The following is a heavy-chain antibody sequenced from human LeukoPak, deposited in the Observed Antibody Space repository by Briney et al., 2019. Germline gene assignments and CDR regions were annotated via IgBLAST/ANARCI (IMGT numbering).Heavy chain of an antibody. CDR3: AGRYYDILTGYPQYYFDY. V-gene: IGHV4-34*01. J-gene: IGHJ4*02. Sequence: PSETLSLTCAVYGGSFSGYYWSWIRQPPGKGLEWIGEINHSGSTNYNPSLKSRVTISVDTSKNQFSLKLSSVTAADTAVYYCAGRYYDILTGYPQYYFDYWGREPWSPSPQ. D-gene: IGHD3-9*01. CDR1: GGSFSGYY. CDR2: INHSGST.